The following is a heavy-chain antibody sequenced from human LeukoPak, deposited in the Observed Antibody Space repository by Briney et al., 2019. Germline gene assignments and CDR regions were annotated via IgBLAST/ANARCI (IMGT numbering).Heavy chain of an antibody. J-gene: IGHJ5*02. V-gene: IGHV1-8*01. CDR1: GYTFTSYD. CDR3: ARAVTTIAPNWFDP. CDR2: MNPNSGNT. Sequence: GASVKVSCKASGYTFTSYDINWVRQATGQGLEWMGWMNPNSGNTGYAQKFQGRVTMTRNTSISTAYMELSSLGSEDTAVYYCARAVTTIAPNWFDPWGQGTLVTVSS. D-gene: IGHD4-11*01.